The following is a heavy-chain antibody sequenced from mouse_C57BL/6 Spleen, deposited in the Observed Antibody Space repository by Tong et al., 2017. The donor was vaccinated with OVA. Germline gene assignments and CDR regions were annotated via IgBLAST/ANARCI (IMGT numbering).Heavy chain of an antibody. CDR3: ARYYYGFDY. CDR2: IYPRSGNT. Sequence: VQLQESGAELARPGASVKLSCKASGYTFTSYGISWVKQRTGQGLEWIGEIYPRSGNTYYNEKFKGKATLTADKSSSTAYMQLSSLTSEDSAVYYCARYYYGFDYWGQGTTLTVSS. D-gene: IGHD1-1*01. J-gene: IGHJ2*01. V-gene: IGHV1-81*01. CDR1: GYTFTSYG.